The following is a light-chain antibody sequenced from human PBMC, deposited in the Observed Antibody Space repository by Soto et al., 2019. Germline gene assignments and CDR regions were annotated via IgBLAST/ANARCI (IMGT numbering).Light chain of an antibody. CDR1: QSVSSN. Sequence: EIVMTQSPATLSVSPGERATLSCRASQSVSSNLAWYQQKPGQAHRLLIYGAYSRATGIQDRFSGSGSGTDFTLTIRRLEPEDFAVYYCKQYGSSPPTFGQGTKVDIK. V-gene: IGKV3-20*01. CDR3: KQYGSSPPT. J-gene: IGKJ1*01. CDR2: GAY.